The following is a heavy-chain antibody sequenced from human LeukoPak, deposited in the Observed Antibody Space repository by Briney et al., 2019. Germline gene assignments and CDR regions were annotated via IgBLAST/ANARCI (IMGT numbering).Heavy chain of an antibody. Sequence: SETLSLTCAVSGGSISSSNWWSWVRQPPGKGLEWIGEIYHSGSTNHNPSLKSRVTISVDKSKNQFSLKLSSVTAADTAVYYCARRNYYGSGILDYWGQGTLVTVSS. CDR2: IYHSGST. D-gene: IGHD3-10*01. CDR1: GGSISSSNW. CDR3: ARRNYYGSGILDY. J-gene: IGHJ4*02. V-gene: IGHV4-4*02.